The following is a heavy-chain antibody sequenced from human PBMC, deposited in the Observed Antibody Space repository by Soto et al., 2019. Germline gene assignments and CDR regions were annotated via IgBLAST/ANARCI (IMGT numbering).Heavy chain of an antibody. CDR1: GGSFSGYY. J-gene: IGHJ4*02. Sequence: QVQLQQWGAGLLKPSETLSLTCAVYGGSFSGYYWSWIRQPPGKGLEWIGEINHSGSTNYNPSLKSRVTISVDTSKNQFSLKLSSVTAADTAVYYCARGEKGTSRPGSSPPIAAAGTPSGYYFDYWGQGTLVTVSS. V-gene: IGHV4-34*01. CDR2: INHSGST. CDR3: ARGEKGTSRPGSSPPIAAAGTPSGYYFDY. D-gene: IGHD6-13*01.